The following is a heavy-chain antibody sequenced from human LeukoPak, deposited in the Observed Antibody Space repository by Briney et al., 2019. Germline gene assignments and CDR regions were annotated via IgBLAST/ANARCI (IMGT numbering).Heavy chain of an antibody. CDR2: IYYSGST. CDR3: ARWLPYDYVWGSYRPHDAFDI. J-gene: IGHJ3*02. V-gene: IGHV4-39*01. D-gene: IGHD3-16*02. Sequence: SETLSLTCTVSGGSISSSSYYWGWIRQPPGKGLEWIGSIYYSGSTYYNPSLKSRVTISVDTSKNQFSLKLSSVTAADTAVYCCARWLPYDYVWGSYRPHDAFDIWGQGTMVTVSS. CDR1: GGSISSSSYY.